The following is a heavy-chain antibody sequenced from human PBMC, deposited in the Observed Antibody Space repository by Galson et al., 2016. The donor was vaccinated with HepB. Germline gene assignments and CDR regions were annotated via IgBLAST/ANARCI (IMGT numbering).Heavy chain of an antibody. CDR2: IKQDGSEI. CDR1: GFTFRSYW. V-gene: IGHV3-7*01. Sequence: SLRLSCAASGFTFRSYWMSWVRQAPGKGLEWVASIKQDGSEIYYLDSVEGRFTISRDNAKNSLYLQMNSLRVEDTAVYFCARKLQLDYWGRGTLVTVSS. J-gene: IGHJ4*02. CDR3: ARKLQLDY. D-gene: IGHD5-18*01.